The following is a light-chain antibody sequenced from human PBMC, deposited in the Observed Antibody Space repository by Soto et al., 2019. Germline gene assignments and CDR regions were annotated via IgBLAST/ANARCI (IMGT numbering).Light chain of an antibody. V-gene: IGKV4-1*01. Sequence: IVMTQSPGSLAVSLGEGATINCRSSQSVLHSSYKNNYLAWYQQKPGQPPKLLIYWASTRESGVPDRFSGSGSGTDFTLTISSLQAEDVASYSCQQYYSTPPTFGGGTKVEIK. CDR2: WAS. J-gene: IGKJ4*01. CDR1: QSVLHSSYKNNY. CDR3: QQYYSTPPT.